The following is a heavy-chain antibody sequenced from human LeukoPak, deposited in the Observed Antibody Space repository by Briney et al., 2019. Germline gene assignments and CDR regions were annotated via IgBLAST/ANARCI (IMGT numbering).Heavy chain of an antibody. CDR1: GGSISSYY. CDR2: IYYSWST. Sequence: PSETLSLTCTVSGGSISSYYWSWIRQPPGQGLEWIGYIYYSWSTNYNPSLKSRVTISIDTSKNQFSLNLSPITAADTAVYYCARRGSGWPFDYWGQGTLVTVSS. J-gene: IGHJ4*02. D-gene: IGHD6-19*01. V-gene: IGHV4-59*08. CDR3: ARRGSGWPFDY.